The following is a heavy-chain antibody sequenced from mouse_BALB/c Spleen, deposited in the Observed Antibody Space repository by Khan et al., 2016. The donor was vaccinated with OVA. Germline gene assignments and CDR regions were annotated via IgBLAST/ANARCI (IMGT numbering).Heavy chain of an antibody. Sequence: VQLKESGAELMKPGASVKISCKATGYTFSGYWLEWVKQRPGHGLEWIGEILPGSGSRKYNEKFKGKATFTADISSKTTYMQLSSLTSEYSAVYYCARVNYGSRDYFDYWGQGTTLTVSS. D-gene: IGHD1-1*01. CDR2: ILPGSGSR. V-gene: IGHV1-9*01. J-gene: IGHJ2*01. CDR1: GYTFSGYW. CDR3: ARVNYGSRDYFDY.